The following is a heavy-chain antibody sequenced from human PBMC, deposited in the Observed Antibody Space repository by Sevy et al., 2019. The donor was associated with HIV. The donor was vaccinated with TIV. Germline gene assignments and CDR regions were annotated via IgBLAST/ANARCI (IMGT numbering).Heavy chain of an antibody. CDR1: GYSFSSYA. CDR2: INGRGGST. D-gene: IGHD6-13*01. V-gene: IGHV3-23*01. J-gene: IGHJ4*02. CDR3: ARPSPRIAAAASAFYDN. Sequence: GGSLRLSCVVSGYSFSSYAISWVRQAPGKGLEWVSTINGRGGSTYYADSVKGRFTLSRDNPMNTLFLQMINLRVDDTDIYYCARPSPRIAAAASAFYDNWGQGTLVTVSS.